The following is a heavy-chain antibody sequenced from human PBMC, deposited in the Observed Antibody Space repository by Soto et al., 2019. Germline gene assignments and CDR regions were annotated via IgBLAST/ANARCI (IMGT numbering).Heavy chain of an antibody. CDR1: GFTFSSYS. CDR3: ARHRVAVAGTLYYHYGMAV. D-gene: IGHD6-19*01. J-gene: IGHJ6*02. V-gene: IGHV3-21*01. Sequence: GGSLRLSCAASGFTFSSYSMNWVRQAPGKGLEWVSSISSSSSYIYYADSVKGRFTISRDNAKNSLYLQMNSLRAEDTAVYYCARHRVAVAGTLYYHYGMAVWRQGTRVPSP. CDR2: ISSSSSYI.